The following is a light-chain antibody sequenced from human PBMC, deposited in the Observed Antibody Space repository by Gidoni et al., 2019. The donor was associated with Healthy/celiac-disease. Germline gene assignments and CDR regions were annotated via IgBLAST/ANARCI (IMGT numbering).Light chain of an antibody. Sequence: EIVLTQSPATLSLSPGERATLSCRASQGVSSYLAWYHQNPGQAPRLLIYDSSNRATVIPARFSGSGSGTDFTLTISSLEPEDFAVYYCQQRSNWPLFTFGPGTKVDIK. CDR3: QQRSNWPLFT. V-gene: IGKV3-11*01. CDR1: QGVSSY. J-gene: IGKJ3*01. CDR2: DSS.